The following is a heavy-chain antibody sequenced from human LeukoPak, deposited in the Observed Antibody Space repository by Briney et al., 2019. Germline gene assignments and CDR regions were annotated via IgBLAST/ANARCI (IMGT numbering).Heavy chain of an antibody. V-gene: IGHV3-30*04. CDR2: ISYDGSNR. J-gene: IGHJ4*02. D-gene: IGHD2-8*01. CDR1: GFTFSSYA. CDR3: ATDDVLEDIAPGGIFDY. Sequence: GGSLRLSCAASGFTFSSYAMHWVRQAPGKGLEWVAVISYDGSNRYYADSVKGRFTISRDNSKNTLYLQMNSLRAEDTAVYYCATDDVLEDIAPGGIFDYWGQGTLVTVSS.